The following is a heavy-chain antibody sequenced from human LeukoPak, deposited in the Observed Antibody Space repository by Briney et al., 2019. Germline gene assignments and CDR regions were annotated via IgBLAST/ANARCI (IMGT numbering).Heavy chain of an antibody. CDR2: IGTSGNTI. D-gene: IGHD6-19*01. CDR3: ARDQWLDY. V-gene: IGHV3-48*01. J-gene: IGHJ4*02. CDR1: GFTFSGYI. Sequence: GGSLRLSCAASGFTFSGYIMNWVRQAPGKGLEWVSFIGTSGNTIYYADSVKGRFTVSRDNAKDSLYLQMNSLRAEDTAVYYCARDQWLDYWGQGTLVTVSS.